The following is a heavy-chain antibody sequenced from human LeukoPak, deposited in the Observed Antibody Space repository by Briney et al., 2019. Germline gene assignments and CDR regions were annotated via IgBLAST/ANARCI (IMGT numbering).Heavy chain of an antibody. CDR1: GFTFSSYG. V-gene: IGHV3-33*01. CDR2: IWYDGSNK. J-gene: IGHJ4*02. CDR3: ARDPISLRSSRPFDY. Sequence: GRSPSLSCAASGFTFSSYGMHWVRQAPGKGLEWVAVIWYDGSNKYYADSVKGRFTISRDNSKNTLYLQMNSLRAEDTAVYYCARDPISLRSSRPFDYWGQGTRHRVSS. D-gene: IGHD6-13*01.